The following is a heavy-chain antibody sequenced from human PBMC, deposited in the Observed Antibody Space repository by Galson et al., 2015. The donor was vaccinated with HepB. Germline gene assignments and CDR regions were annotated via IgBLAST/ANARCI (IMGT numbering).Heavy chain of an antibody. Sequence: SVKVSCKASGYTFTSYAMHWVRQAPGQRLEWMGWINAGNGNTKYSQKFQGRVTITRDTSASTAYMELSSLRSEDTAVYYCARERGHTAMVTNRGGFAYWGQGTLVTVSS. D-gene: IGHD5-18*01. CDR3: ARERGHTAMVTNRGGFAY. CDR1: GYTFTSYA. CDR2: INAGNGNT. V-gene: IGHV1-3*01. J-gene: IGHJ4*02.